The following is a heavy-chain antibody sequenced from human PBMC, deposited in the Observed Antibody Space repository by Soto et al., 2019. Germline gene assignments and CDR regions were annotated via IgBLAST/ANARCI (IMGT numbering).Heavy chain of an antibody. CDR3: ARDEKFYPSAKYAMDV. CDR1: GGTFRGHA. J-gene: IGHJ6*02. V-gene: IGHV1-69*01. CDR2: SIPMFGTT. Sequence: QVPLVQSGAEVKKPGSSVKVSCRASGGTFRGHAISWVRQAPGQGLEWMGGSIPMFGTTNYAQKFQGRVTITADESTTTVYMEVSSLRSEDTAVYYCARDEKFYPSAKYAMDVWGQGTTVTVSS. D-gene: IGHD3-10*01.